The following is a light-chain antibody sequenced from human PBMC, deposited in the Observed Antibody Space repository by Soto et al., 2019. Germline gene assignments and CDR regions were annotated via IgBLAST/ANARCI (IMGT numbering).Light chain of an antibody. CDR3: MQSIHCPWP. Sequence: DVVMTQSPLSLPVTLGQPASISCRSSQSLVHSDGNIYLNWFHRLPGQSPRRLFYKVSNRDSGVPDRLSGSGSGTDLPRTSSRVEAEDFGVYYCMQSIHCPWPFGQGTKVEIK. CDR1: QSLVHSDGNIY. V-gene: IGKV2-30*02. J-gene: IGKJ1*01. CDR2: KVS.